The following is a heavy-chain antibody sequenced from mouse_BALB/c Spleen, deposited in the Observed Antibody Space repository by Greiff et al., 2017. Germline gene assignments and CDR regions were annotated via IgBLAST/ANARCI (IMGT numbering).Heavy chain of an antibody. Sequence: EVKLMESGGGLVQPGGSLRLSCATSGFTFTDYYMSWVRQPPGKALEWLGFIRNKANGYTTEYSASVKGRFTISRDNSQSILYLQMNTLRAEDSATYYCAREGSYYGSSSYYFDYWGQGTTLTVSS. D-gene: IGHD1-1*01. V-gene: IGHV7-3*02. J-gene: IGHJ2*01. CDR2: IRNKANGYTT. CDR3: AREGSYYGSSSYYFDY. CDR1: GFTFTDYY.